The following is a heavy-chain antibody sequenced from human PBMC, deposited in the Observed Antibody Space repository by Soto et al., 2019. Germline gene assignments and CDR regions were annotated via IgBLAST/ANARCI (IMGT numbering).Heavy chain of an antibody. V-gene: IGHV3-30*18. Sequence: QVQLVESGGGVVQPGRSLRLSCAASGFTFSSYGMHWVRQAPGKGLEWVALISYDGDYRYYADSVKGRFTISRDNTKNTVFLQMKGLRTEDTALYCCAKKSPYFYAVDVWGLGTPVTVSS. CDR2: ISYDGDYR. CDR3: AKKSPYFYAVDV. J-gene: IGHJ6*02. CDR1: GFTFSSYG.